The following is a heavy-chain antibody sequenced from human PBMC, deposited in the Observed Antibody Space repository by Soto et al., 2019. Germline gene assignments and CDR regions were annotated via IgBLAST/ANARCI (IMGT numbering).Heavy chain of an antibody. D-gene: IGHD1-26*01. J-gene: IGHJ6*02. CDR3: ARESSPRGYYYGMDV. Sequence: QVQLQESGPGLVKPSQTLSLTCTVSGGSISSGGYYWSWIRQHPGKGLEWIGYIYYSGSTYCNPSLKSRVTISVDTSKNQFSLKLSSVTAADTAVYYCARESSPRGYYYGMDVWGQGTTVTVSS. V-gene: IGHV4-31*03. CDR2: IYYSGST. CDR1: GGSISSGGYY.